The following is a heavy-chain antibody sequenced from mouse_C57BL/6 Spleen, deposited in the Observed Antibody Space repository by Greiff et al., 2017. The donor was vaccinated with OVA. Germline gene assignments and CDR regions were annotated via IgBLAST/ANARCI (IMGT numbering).Heavy chain of an antibody. Sequence: VQLQQSGPELVKPGASVKIPCKASGYTFTDYNMDWVKQSHGKSLEWIGDINPNNGGTIYNQKFKGKATLTVDKSSSTAYMELRSLTSEDTAVYYCARSDYGSSYADYWGQGTTLTVSS. CDR1: GYTFTDYN. CDR3: ARSDYGSSYADY. D-gene: IGHD1-1*01. J-gene: IGHJ2*01. V-gene: IGHV1-18*01. CDR2: INPNNGGT.